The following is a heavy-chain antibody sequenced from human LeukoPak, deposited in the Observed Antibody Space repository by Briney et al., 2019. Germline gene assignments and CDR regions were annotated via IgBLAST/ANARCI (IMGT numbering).Heavy chain of an antibody. CDR3: ARDLEGYHYGSGNYPQ. J-gene: IGHJ4*02. D-gene: IGHD3-10*01. CDR1: GYTFTGYY. Sequence: ASVTVSCKASGYTFTGYYIHWLRQAPGQGLEWMGFISPNSGGTNYAQKFQGRVTMTRDTSISTAYMELSSLTSDDTAVYYCARDLEGYHYGSGNYPQWGQGTLITVSS. V-gene: IGHV1-2*02. CDR2: ISPNSGGT.